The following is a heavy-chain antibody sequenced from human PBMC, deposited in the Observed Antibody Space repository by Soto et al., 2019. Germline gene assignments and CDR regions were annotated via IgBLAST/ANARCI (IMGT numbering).Heavy chain of an antibody. CDR1: GYTFISDG. D-gene: IGHD3-22*01. CDR2: ISPYNDYT. CDR3: GGGGYYDSCGSRNYHYYGIYV. Sequence: QVHLVQSGGEVKKPGASVKVFCKTSGYTFISDGVTWVRQSPGRGRAWMRWISPYNDYTYYAQKFQGRVRVTTDTYTKTAYMAVSSLSSGDTAVYYCGGGGYYDSCGSRNYHYYGIYVWGQGTRGIVSS. V-gene: IGHV1-18*01. J-gene: IGHJ6*01.